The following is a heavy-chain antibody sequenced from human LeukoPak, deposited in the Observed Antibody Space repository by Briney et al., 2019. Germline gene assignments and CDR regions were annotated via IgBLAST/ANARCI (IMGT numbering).Heavy chain of an antibody. CDR1: GGSISSYY. D-gene: IGHD3-10*01. J-gene: IGHJ5*02. CDR3: ARDPSSFGGRFDP. V-gene: IGHV4-4*07. Sequence: SETLSLTCTVSGGSISSYYWNWIRQPAGKGLEWIGRIYSSGSPNYNPSLKSRVTMSVDPSKNQFSLKLSSVTAADTAVYYCARDPSSFGGRFDPWGQGTLVAVSS. CDR2: IYSSGSP.